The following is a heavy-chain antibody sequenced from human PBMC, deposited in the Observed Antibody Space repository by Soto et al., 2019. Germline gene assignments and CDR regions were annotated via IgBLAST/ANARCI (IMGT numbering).Heavy chain of an antibody. D-gene: IGHD1-1*01. CDR3: VRDGTKTLRDWFDP. CDR2: IYATGTT. J-gene: IGHJ5*02. V-gene: IGHV4-4*07. Sequence: PSENLSLTCTVSGASIRGFYWSWIRKSAGKGLEWIGRIYATGTTDYNPSLKSRVMMSVDTSKKQFSLKLRSVTAADTAVYYCVRDGTKTLRDWFDPRGQG. CDR1: GASIRGFY.